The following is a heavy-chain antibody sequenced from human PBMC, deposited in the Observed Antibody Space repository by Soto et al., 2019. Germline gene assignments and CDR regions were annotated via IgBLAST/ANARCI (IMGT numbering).Heavy chain of an antibody. CDR3: ARGQSSSWTSLDY. CDR2: INAGNGNT. J-gene: IGHJ4*02. D-gene: IGHD6-13*01. V-gene: IGHV1-3*01. CDR1: GYTFTNYA. Sequence: QVQLVQSGAEVKKPGASVKVSCKASGYTFTNYAMHWVRQAPGQRLEWMGWINAGNGNTKYSQKFQGRVTITRDTSANTAYMELSSLRSEDTALYYCARGQSSSWTSLDYWGQGTLVTVSS.